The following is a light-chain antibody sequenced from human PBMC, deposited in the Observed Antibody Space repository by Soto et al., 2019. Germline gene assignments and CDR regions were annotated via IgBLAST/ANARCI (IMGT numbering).Light chain of an antibody. J-gene: IGLJ2*01. V-gene: IGLV1-44*01. CDR2: SDN. CDR1: SSNVGSNF. Sequence: QSVLTQPPSASGTPGQRVTISCSGSSSNVGSNFVNWYQHLPGTAPKLLIHSDNRRPSGVPDRFSGSKSGTSASLAISGLQSEDEADYYCAAWDDSLNGPVFGGGTKLTVL. CDR3: AAWDDSLNGPV.